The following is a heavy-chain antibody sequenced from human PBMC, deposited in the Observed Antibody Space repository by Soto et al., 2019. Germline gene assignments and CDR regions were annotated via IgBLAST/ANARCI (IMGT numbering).Heavy chain of an antibody. V-gene: IGHV5-51*01. CDR1: GYNFSNYW. J-gene: IGHJ4*02. CDR3: ARQKYFDS. Sequence: EVQLVQSGAEVKKPGESLKISCKGSGYNFSNYWIAWVRQMSGKGLEWMGVIYPGDSDTRYSPSFQGQVTISADKSTSTAYLQCSSLKASDTAMYYCARQKYFDSWGQGTLVTVSS. CDR2: IYPGDSDT.